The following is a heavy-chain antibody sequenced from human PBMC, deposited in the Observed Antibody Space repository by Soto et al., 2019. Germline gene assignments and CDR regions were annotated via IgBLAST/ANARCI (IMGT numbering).Heavy chain of an antibody. Sequence: PSETLSLTCTVSGGSISSYYWSWIRQPPGKGLEWIGYIYYSGSTNYNPSLKSRVTISVDTSKNQFSLKLSSVTAADTAVYYCARAPTRGSTTFDYWGQGTLVTVSS. CDR1: GGSISSYY. D-gene: IGHD2-2*01. CDR2: IYYSGST. J-gene: IGHJ4*02. V-gene: IGHV4-59*01. CDR3: ARAPTRGSTTFDY.